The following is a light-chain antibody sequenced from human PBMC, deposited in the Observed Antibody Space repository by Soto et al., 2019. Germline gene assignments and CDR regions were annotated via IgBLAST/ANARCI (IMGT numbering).Light chain of an antibody. J-gene: IGKJ5*01. CDR3: QQSYSTLSIT. Sequence: DIQMTQSPSSLSASVGDRVTITCRASQSISSYLNWYQQKPGKAPKLLIYAASSLQSGVPSRFSGSGSGTDFTLTISSLQPEDFATYYCQQSYSTLSITFGQGTHWRL. V-gene: IGKV1-39*01. CDR1: QSISSY. CDR2: AAS.